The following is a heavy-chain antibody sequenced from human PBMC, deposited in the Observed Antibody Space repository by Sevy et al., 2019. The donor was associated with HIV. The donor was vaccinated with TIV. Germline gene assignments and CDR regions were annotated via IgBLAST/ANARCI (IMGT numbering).Heavy chain of an antibody. Sequence: ASVKVSCKASGGTFSSYAITWVRQAPGQGLEWMGGTIPPFGTVYYAQKFQGRVTITADKSTSTAYMELSSLRSEDTAVYYCALDSGTMIMNYWGQGSLVTV. CDR1: GGTFSSYA. D-gene: IGHD3-16*01. J-gene: IGHJ4*02. V-gene: IGHV1-69*06. CDR2: TIPPFGTV. CDR3: ALDSGTMIMNY.